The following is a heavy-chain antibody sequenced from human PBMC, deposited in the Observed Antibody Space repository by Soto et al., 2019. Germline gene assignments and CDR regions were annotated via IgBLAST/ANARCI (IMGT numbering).Heavy chain of an antibody. CDR3: AILDPRGPHSSSSAANDY. CDR1: GGSFSGYY. D-gene: IGHD6-6*01. J-gene: IGHJ4*02. Sequence: SETLSLTCAVYGGSFSGYYWSWIRQPPGKGLEWIGEINHSGSTNYNPSLKSRVTISVDTSKNQFSLKLSSVTAADTAVYYCAILDPRGPHSSSSAANDYWGEGTLVTIS. V-gene: IGHV4-34*01. CDR2: INHSGST.